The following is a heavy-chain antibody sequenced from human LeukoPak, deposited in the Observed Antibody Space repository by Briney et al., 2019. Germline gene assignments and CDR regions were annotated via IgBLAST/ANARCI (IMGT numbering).Heavy chain of an antibody. Sequence: ASVKVSCKASGYTFTGYYMHWVRPAPGQGLEGIGWINPNSGGTNYAQKFQGRVTMTRDTSISAAYMKLSRLRSDDTAVYYCARDFNVLRYFDWLVVPAGGGFDYWGEGTLVTVSS. V-gene: IGHV1-2*02. CDR1: GYTFTGYY. J-gene: IGHJ4*02. CDR3: ARDFNVLRYFDWLVVPAGGGFDY. D-gene: IGHD3-9*01. CDR2: INPNSGGT.